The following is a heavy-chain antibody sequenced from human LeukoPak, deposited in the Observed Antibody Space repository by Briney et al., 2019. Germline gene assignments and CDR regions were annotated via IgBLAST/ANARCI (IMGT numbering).Heavy chain of an antibody. CDR2: IYWDDDK. D-gene: IGHD6-6*01. CDR1: GFSLSSSGVG. CDR3: ARSPYSSSSIDY. V-gene: IGHV2-5*02. Sequence: SGPTLVKPTQTLTLTCTFSGFSLSSSGVGVGWIRQSPGKVLEWLAVIYWDDDKRYSPSLKTRLTITKDTSKNQVVLTMTNMDPVDTATYYCARSPYSSSSIDYWGQGTLVTVSS. J-gene: IGHJ4*02.